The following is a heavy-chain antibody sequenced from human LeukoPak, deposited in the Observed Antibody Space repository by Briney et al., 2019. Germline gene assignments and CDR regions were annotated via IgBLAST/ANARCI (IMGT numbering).Heavy chain of an antibody. CDR3: AKGMTTVYYFDY. Sequence: GGSLRLSCAASGFAFSSYAMSWVRQAPGKGLEWVSAISGSGGSTYYADSGKGRFTISRDNSKNTLYLQMNSLRAEDTAVYYCAKGMTTVYYFDYWGQGTLVTVSS. CDR2: ISGSGGST. CDR1: GFAFSSYA. D-gene: IGHD4-17*01. V-gene: IGHV3-23*01. J-gene: IGHJ4*02.